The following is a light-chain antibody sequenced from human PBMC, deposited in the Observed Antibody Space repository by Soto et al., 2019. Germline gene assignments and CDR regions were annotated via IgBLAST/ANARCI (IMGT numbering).Light chain of an antibody. V-gene: IGLV4-69*01. CDR1: SGHSSYA. CDR3: QTWGTGIVV. Sequence: QPALTQSPSASASLGASVKLTCTLSSGHSSYAIAWHQQQPEKGPRYLMKLNSDGSHSKGDGIPDRFSGSSSGAERYLTLSSLQSEDEADYYCQTWGTGIVVFGGGTKLTVL. J-gene: IGLJ2*01. CDR2: LNSDGSH.